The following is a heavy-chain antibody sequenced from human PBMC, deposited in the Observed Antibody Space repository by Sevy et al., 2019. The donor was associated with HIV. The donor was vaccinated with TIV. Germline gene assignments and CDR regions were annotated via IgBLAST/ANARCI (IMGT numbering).Heavy chain of an antibody. D-gene: IGHD3-3*01. CDR1: GYTFTSYG. Sequence: ASVKVSCKASGYTFTSYGISWVRQAPGQGLEWMGWISAYNGNTNYAQKLQGRVTMTTDTSTSTAYMELRSQRSDDTAVYYCARDKRENYDFWSGPFPYYYYGMDVWGQGTTVTVSS. V-gene: IGHV1-18*01. J-gene: IGHJ6*02. CDR2: ISAYNGNT. CDR3: ARDKRENYDFWSGPFPYYYYGMDV.